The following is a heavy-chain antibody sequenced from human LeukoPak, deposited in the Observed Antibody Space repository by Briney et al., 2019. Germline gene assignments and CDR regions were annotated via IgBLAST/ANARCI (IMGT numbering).Heavy chain of an antibody. CDR2: MNPNSGNT. V-gene: IGHV1-8*01. D-gene: IGHD6-13*01. Sequence: ASVKVSCKASGYTFTSNDINWVRQATGQGLEWMGWMNPNSGNTGYAQKFQGRVTMTRNTSISTAYMELSSLRSEDTAVYYCARESSSWYGVDYWGQGTLVTVSS. CDR3: ARESSSWYGVDY. J-gene: IGHJ4*02. CDR1: GYTFTSND.